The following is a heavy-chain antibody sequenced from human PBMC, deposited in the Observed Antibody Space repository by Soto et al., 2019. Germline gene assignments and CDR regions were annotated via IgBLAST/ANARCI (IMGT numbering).Heavy chain of an antibody. Sequence: GGSLRLSCAASGFTFSSYAMSWVRQAPGKGLEWVSAISGSGGSTYYADSVKGRFTISRDNSKNTLYLQMNSLRAEDTDVYYCARGDLFSYYYHMDVWGKGTTVTVSS. CDR2: ISGSGGST. CDR3: ARGDLFSYYYHMDV. V-gene: IGHV3-23*01. J-gene: IGHJ6*03. CDR1: GFTFSSYA. D-gene: IGHD2-21*01.